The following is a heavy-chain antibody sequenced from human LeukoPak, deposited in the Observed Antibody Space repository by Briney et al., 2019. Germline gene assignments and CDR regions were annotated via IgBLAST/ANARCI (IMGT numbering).Heavy chain of an antibody. J-gene: IGHJ4*02. CDR3: ARVTYSSGWYYLDY. CDR2: ISAYNGNT. D-gene: IGHD6-19*01. CDR1: GYTFTSYG. Sequence: ASVKVSCKASGYTFTSYGISWVRQAPGQGLEWMGWISAYNGNTNYAQKLQGRVTMTTDTSTSTAYMELRSLRSDDTAVYYCARVTYSSGWYYLDYWGQGTLVTVSS. V-gene: IGHV1-18*01.